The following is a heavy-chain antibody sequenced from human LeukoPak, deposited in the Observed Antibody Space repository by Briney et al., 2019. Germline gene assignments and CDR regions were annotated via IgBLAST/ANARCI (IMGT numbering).Heavy chain of an antibody. D-gene: IGHD4-23*01. CDR2: ISHRGTT. Sequence: PSGTLSLTCAVSGDSFSSDIYWSWVRRPPEKGLEWVGEISHRGTTDYNPSLKSRVTMSVDKSKNHFSLKLTSVTAADTAVYYCARTDYGGNPRPWAYWGQGILVTVSS. J-gene: IGHJ1*01. CDR3: ARTDYGGNPRPWAY. CDR1: GDSFSSDIY. V-gene: IGHV4-4*02.